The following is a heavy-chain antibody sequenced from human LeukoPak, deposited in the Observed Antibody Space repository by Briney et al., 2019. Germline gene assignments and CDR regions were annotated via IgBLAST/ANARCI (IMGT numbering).Heavy chain of an antibody. Sequence: GGSLRLSRAASGFTFSSYAMSWARQAPGKGLEWVSAISGSGGSTYYADSVKGRFTISRDNSKNTLYLQMNSLRAEDTAVYYCAKNSVVVPAAPNDYWGQGTLVTVSS. CDR2: ISGSGGST. V-gene: IGHV3-23*01. D-gene: IGHD2-2*01. CDR1: GFTFSSYA. J-gene: IGHJ4*02. CDR3: AKNSVVVPAAPNDY.